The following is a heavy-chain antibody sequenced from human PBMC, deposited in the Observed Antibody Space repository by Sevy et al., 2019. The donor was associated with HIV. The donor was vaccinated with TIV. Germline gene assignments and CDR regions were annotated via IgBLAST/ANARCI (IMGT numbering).Heavy chain of an antibody. J-gene: IGHJ4*02. V-gene: IGHV4-38-2*02. CDR3: ARDYYGSGSYYEFVY. CDR2: IYDGGST. CDR1: GFSISSDYY. Sequence: SETLSLTCTVSGFSISSDYYWGWIRQPPGKGLEWIGSIYDGGSTYYNPSLKSRVTISIDTSTNKVSLKLSSVTAADTAVYYCARDYYGSGSYYEFVYWGQGTLVTVSS. D-gene: IGHD3-10*01.